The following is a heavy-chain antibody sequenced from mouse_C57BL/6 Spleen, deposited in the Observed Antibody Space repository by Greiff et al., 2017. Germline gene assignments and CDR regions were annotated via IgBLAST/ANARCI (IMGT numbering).Heavy chain of an antibody. Sequence: VHVKQSGAELVRPGASVKLSCTASGFNIKDDYMHWVKQRPEQGLEWIGWIDPENGDTEYASKFQGKATITADTSSNTAYLQLSSLTSEDTAVYYWTHSYDGYYGAYWGQGTLVTVSA. D-gene: IGHD2-3*01. CDR2: IDPENGDT. CDR1: GFNIKDDY. V-gene: IGHV14-4*01. CDR3: THSYDGYYGAY. J-gene: IGHJ3*01.